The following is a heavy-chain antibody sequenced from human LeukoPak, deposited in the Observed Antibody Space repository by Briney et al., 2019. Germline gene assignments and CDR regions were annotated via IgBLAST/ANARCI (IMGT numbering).Heavy chain of an antibody. V-gene: IGHV3-30*18. J-gene: IGHJ6*02. D-gene: IGHD5-18*01. CDR3: TKARVRRGYTYGYDYGMDV. CDR2: ISYDGSNK. Sequence: GGSLRLSCAASGFTFSSYGMHWVRQAPGKGLEWVAVISYDGSNKYYADSVKGRFTISRDNSKNTLYLQMNSLRAEDTAVYYCTKARVRRGYTYGYDYGMDVWGQGTTVTVSS. CDR1: GFTFSSYG.